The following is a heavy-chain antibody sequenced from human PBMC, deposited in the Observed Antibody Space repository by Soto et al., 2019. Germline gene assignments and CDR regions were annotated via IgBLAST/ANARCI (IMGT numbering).Heavy chain of an antibody. Sequence: QVQLVESGGGVVQPGRSLRLSCAASGFTFSSYGMHWVRQAPGKGLEWVAVIWYDGSNKYYADSVKGRFTISRDNSKNTLYLQMHSLRAEDTAVYYCAREWGDYIAAELGDYWGQGTLVTVSS. CDR3: AREWGDYIAAELGDY. J-gene: IGHJ4*02. D-gene: IGHD6-13*01. CDR1: GFTFSSYG. V-gene: IGHV3-33*01. CDR2: IWYDGSNK.